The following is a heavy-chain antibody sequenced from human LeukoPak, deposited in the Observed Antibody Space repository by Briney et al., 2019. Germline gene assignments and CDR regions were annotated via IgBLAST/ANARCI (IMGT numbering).Heavy chain of an antibody. Sequence: ASVKVSCKASGYTFTGYYMHWVRQAPGQGLEWMGWINPNSGGTNYAQKFQGRVTMTRDTSISTAYMELSRLRSDDTAAYYCARGDSSGYYGFDYWGQGTLVTVSS. CDR2: INPNSGGT. D-gene: IGHD3-22*01. V-gene: IGHV1-2*02. CDR1: GYTFTGYY. J-gene: IGHJ4*02. CDR3: ARGDSSGYYGFDY.